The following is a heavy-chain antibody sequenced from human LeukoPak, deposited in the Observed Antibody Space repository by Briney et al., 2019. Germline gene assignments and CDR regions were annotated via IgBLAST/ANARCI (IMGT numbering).Heavy chain of an antibody. V-gene: IGHV3-33*01. CDR2: IGSDGNKK. CDR3: ARDIRSD. Sequence: GGSLRLSCAASGFTFSSYAMHWVRQAPGKGLEWVALIGSDGNKKYYADSVKGRFSISRDNSNNTLYLQMNSLRSEDTAVYYCARDIRSDWGQGTLVTVSS. CDR1: GFTFSSYA. J-gene: IGHJ4*02. D-gene: IGHD3-3*01.